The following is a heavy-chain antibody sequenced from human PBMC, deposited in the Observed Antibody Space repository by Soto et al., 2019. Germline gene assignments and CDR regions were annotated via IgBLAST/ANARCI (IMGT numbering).Heavy chain of an antibody. CDR1: GDSVSSGDSY. J-gene: IGHJ4*02. CDR2: TSFSGYT. V-gene: IGHV4-30-4*01. D-gene: IGHD1-26*01. CDR3: VRGGNPYHYATSGPGTFDK. Sequence: QVQLQESGPGLVKPSQTLSLTCSVSGDSVSSGDSYWSWIRQPPGKALEWIGYTSFSGYTSYSPSLKSRVTISVDMSKSQFSLRLTSVTAAETAVYYCVRGGNPYHYATSGPGTFDKWGQGTLVSVSS.